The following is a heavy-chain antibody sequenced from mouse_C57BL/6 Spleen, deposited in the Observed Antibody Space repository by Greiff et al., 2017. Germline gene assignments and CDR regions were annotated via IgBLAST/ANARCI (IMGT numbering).Heavy chain of an antibody. D-gene: IGHD1-1*01. CDR3: ASTPYYGSSLYYFDY. CDR2: INPNNGGT. V-gene: IGHV1-26*01. Sequence: EVQLQQSGPELVKPGASVKISCKASGYTFTDYYMNWVKQSHGKSLEWIGDINPNNGGTSYNQKFKGKATLTVDKSSSTAYMELRSLTSEDSAVYYCASTPYYGSSLYYFDYWGQGTTLTVSS. CDR1: GYTFTDYY. J-gene: IGHJ2*01.